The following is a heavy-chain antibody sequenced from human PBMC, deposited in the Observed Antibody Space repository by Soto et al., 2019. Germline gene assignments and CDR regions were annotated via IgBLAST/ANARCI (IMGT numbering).Heavy chain of an antibody. Sequence: GGSLRLSCAASGFTFSSYWMSWVRQAPGKGLEWVANIKQDGSEKYYVDSVKGRFTISRDNAKNSLYLQMNSLRAEDTAVYYCAWTHDYGDYGAFDIWGQGTMVTVSS. CDR2: IKQDGSEK. CDR3: AWTHDYGDYGAFDI. CDR1: GFTFSSYW. D-gene: IGHD4-17*01. V-gene: IGHV3-7*01. J-gene: IGHJ3*02.